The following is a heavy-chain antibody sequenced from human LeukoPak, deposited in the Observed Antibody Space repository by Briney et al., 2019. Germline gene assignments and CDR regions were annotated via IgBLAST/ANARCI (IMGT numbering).Heavy chain of an antibody. CDR2: ISSSSSYI. Sequence: GGSLRLSCAASGFTFSNDWMNWVRQAPGKGLEWVSSISSSSSYIYYADSVKGRFTISRDNAKNSLYLQMNSLRAEDTAVYYCARESLRYFDGLLYHFDYWGQGTLVTVS. V-gene: IGHV3-21*01. CDR1: GFTFSNDW. CDR3: ARESLRYFDGLLYHFDY. D-gene: IGHD3-9*01. J-gene: IGHJ4*02.